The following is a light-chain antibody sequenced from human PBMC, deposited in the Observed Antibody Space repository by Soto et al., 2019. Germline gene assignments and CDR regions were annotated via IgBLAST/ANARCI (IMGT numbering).Light chain of an antibody. CDR2: DTS. V-gene: IGKV3-15*01. J-gene: IGKJ4*01. CDR3: QQYNKWPLT. CDR1: QSVSSD. Sequence: SVMTQSPATLSLSLGERATLSCRASQSVSSDLVWYQQKAGQAPRLLIYDTSTRATGIPARFSGSGSGTEFTLTISSLQSEDSAVYHCQQYNKWPLTFGGGTKVDIK.